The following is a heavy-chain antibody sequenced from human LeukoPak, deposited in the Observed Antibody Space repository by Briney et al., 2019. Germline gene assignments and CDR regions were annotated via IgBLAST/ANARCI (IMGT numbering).Heavy chain of an antibody. V-gene: IGHV3-74*01. CDR1: GFTFSAYA. D-gene: IGHD6-6*01. CDR2: INSDGSGT. CDR3: ARDNRSSRYFDS. J-gene: IGHJ4*02. Sequence: PGGSLRLSCEASGFTFSAYAMTWVRQAPGKGLVWVSRINSDGSGTNYADSVKGRFTISRDNAKNTLFLQMNSLRAEDTAVYYCARDNRSSRYFDSWGQGTLVTVSS.